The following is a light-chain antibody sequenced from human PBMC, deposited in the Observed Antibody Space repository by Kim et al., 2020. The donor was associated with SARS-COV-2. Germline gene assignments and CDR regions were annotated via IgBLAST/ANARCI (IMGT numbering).Light chain of an antibody. Sequence: SASVGDRVTITCRPSRTSNTYLIWYQQAPGKVPKLLIYAAFRLESGVPSRFRGSGSGTDFSLTITSLQPEDFETYYCHQSYISPYTFGQGGKLDI. J-gene: IGKJ2*01. CDR1: RTSNTY. CDR3: HQSYISPYT. CDR2: AAF. V-gene: IGKV1-39*01.